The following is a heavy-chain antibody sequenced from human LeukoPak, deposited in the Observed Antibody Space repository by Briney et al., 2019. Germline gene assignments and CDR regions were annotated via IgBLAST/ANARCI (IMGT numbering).Heavy chain of an antibody. V-gene: IGHV1-8*01. CDR1: GYTFTSYD. CDR3: AFREGPIVVVPAAGDEPRGWDY. CDR2: MNPNSGNT. D-gene: IGHD2-2*01. Sequence: ASVKVSCKASGYTFTSYDINWVRQATGQGLEWMGWMNPNSGNTGYAQKFQGRVTMTRNTSISTAYMELSSLRSEDTAVYYCAFREGPIVVVPAAGDEPRGWDYWGQGTLVTVSS. J-gene: IGHJ4*02.